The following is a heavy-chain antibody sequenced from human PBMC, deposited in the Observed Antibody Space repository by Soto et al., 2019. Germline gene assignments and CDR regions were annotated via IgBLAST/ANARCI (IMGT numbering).Heavy chain of an antibody. D-gene: IGHD2-15*01. CDR1: GYTFTSYD. CDR2: MNPNSGNT. J-gene: IGHJ4*02. CDR3: ASLYCSGGSCFLDY. V-gene: IGHV1-8*01. Sequence: QVQLVQSGAEVKKPGASVKVSCKASGYTFTSYDINWVRQATGQGLEWMGWMNPNSGNTGYAQKFQGRVTMTRNTSRSTAYMELSSLRSEDTAVDYCASLYCSGGSCFLDYWGQGTLVTVSS.